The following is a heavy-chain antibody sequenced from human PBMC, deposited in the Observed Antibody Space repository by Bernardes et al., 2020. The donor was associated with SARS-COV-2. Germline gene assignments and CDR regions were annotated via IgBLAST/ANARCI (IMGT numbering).Heavy chain of an antibody. J-gene: IGHJ6*02. CDR1: GGSISSYY. Sequence: SETLSLTCTVSGGSISSYYWSWIRQSPGKGLEWIGNVYFTGNTNHNPSLRSRAIIGIDTSKSQFSLRLNSVTAADAAVYYCARDVFLGSSWDQSYYGMDVWGQGTTVTVSS. CDR3: ARDVFLGSSWDQSYYGMDV. CDR2: VYFTGNT. V-gene: IGHV4-59*01. D-gene: IGHD6-13*01.